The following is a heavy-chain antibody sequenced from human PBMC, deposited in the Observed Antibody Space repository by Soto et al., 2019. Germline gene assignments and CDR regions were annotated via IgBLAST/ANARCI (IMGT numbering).Heavy chain of an antibody. V-gene: IGHV3-30*18. CDR3: ANGFYMEPPQNYYYYGMDV. Sequence: QVQLVESGGGVVQPGRSLRLSCAASGFTFSSYGMHWVRQAPGKGLEWVAVISYDGSNKYYADSVKGRFTISRDNSKNTLYLQMNSLRAEDTAVYYCANGFYMEPPQNYYYYGMDVWGQGTTVTVSS. CDR1: GFTFSSYG. D-gene: IGHD2-2*02. CDR2: ISYDGSNK. J-gene: IGHJ6*02.